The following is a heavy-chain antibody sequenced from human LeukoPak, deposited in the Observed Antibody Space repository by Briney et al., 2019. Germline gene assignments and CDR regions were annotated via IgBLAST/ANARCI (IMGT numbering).Heavy chain of an antibody. J-gene: IGHJ5*02. CDR1: GFTFSSYS. Sequence: PGGSLRLSCAASGFTFSSYSMNWVRQAPGKGLEWVSSISSSSSYIYYADSVKGRFTISRDNAKNSLYLQMNSLRAEDTAVYYCATEVGFGEYNWFDPWGQGTLVTVSS. D-gene: IGHD3-10*01. CDR2: ISSSSSYI. CDR3: ATEVGFGEYNWFDP. V-gene: IGHV3-21*01.